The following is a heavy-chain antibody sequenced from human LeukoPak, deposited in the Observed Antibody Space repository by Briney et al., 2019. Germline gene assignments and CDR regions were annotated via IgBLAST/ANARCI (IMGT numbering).Heavy chain of an antibody. CDR3: WQLVRAGYYGMDV. J-gene: IGHJ6*02. Sequence: ASVKVSCKASGYTFTVCYMHWVRQAPGQGQEWMGWINPNSGGTNYAQKLQGRVTMTRDTSISTAYMELSRLRSDDTAVYYCWQLVRAGYYGMDVWGQGTTVTVSS. CDR2: INPNSGGT. V-gene: IGHV1-2*02. D-gene: IGHD6-6*01. CDR1: GYTFTVCY.